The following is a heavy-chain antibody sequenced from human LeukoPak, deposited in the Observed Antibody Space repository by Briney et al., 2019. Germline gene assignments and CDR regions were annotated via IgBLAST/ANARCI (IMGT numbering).Heavy chain of an antibody. CDR3: AKLVVRQWPEDY. Sequence: GGSLRLSCAASGFTFSSYGMHWVRQAPGKGLEWVAVISYDGSNKYYADSVKGRFTISRDNSKNTLYLQMNSLRAEDTAVYCCAKLVVRQWPEDYWGQGTLVTVSS. J-gene: IGHJ4*02. D-gene: IGHD2-21*01. CDR2: ISYDGSNK. CDR1: GFTFSSYG. V-gene: IGHV3-30*18.